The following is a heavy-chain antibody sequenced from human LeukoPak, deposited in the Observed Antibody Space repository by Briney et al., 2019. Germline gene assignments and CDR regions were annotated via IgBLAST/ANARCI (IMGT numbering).Heavy chain of an antibody. CDR2: ISYDGSNK. Sequence: GGSLRLSCAASGFTFSSYAMHWVRQAPGKGLEWVAVISYDGSNKYYADSVKGRFTISRDNSKNTLYLQMNSLRAEYTAVYYCARSITIFGVVIAKPNDAFDIWGQGTMVTASS. CDR1: GFTFSSYA. CDR3: ARSITIFGVVIAKPNDAFDI. V-gene: IGHV3-30*04. D-gene: IGHD3-3*01. J-gene: IGHJ3*02.